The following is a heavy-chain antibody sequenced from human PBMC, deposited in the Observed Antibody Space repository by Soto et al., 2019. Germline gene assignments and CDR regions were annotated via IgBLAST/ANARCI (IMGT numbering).Heavy chain of an antibody. CDR2: ISGSGGST. J-gene: IGHJ6*02. D-gene: IGHD3-3*01. Sequence: GGSLSLSCAASGFTFSSYAMSWVRQAPGKGLEWVSAISGSGGSTYYADSVKGRFTTSRDNTKNTLYLQMNSLRAEDTAVYYCAKAWNRLGVDYYYYHGMDVWGQGTTVTVSS. CDR1: GFTFSSYA. CDR3: AKAWNRLGVDYYYYHGMDV. V-gene: IGHV3-23*01.